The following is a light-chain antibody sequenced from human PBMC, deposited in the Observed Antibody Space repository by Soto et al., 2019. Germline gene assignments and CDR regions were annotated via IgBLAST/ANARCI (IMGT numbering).Light chain of an antibody. CDR3: AAWDGSLNGWV. CDR1: SSNIGSNT. CDR2: SND. J-gene: IGLJ2*01. V-gene: IGLV1-44*01. Sequence: QLVLTQAPSASGTPGQRVTISCSGSSSNIGSNTVSWYQQVPGTAPKLLIYSNDQRPSGVPDRFSGSKSGTSASLAIGGLQSEDEAEYYCAAWDGSLNGWVFGGGTKLTVL.